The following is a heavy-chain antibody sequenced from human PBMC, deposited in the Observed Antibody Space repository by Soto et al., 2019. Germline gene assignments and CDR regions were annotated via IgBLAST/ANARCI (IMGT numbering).Heavy chain of an antibody. J-gene: IGHJ5*02. D-gene: IGHD2-8*01. CDR1: GGSISSYY. CDR3: VRAYYCTRGYSLDP. Sequence: QVQLQESGPGLVKPSETLSRTCTVSGGSISSYYWSWIRQPPGTGLEWIGYIYYSESTNYNPSLKSGVIISVDTGMNQFSLRLSSVTAADTAVYYCVRAYYCTRGYSLDPWCQGTLDTGSS. V-gene: IGHV4-59*01. CDR2: IYYSEST.